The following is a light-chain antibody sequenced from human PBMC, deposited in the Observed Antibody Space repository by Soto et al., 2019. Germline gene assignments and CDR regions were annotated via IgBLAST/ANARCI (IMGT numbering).Light chain of an antibody. J-gene: IGLJ1*01. CDR1: SSNIGNNY. V-gene: IGLV1-51*02. CDR3: GTWDSSLSTKV. CDR2: ENN. Sequence: QSVLAQPPSVSAAPGQKVAISCSGGSSNIGNNYVSWYQHLPGTAPKLLIYENNRRPSGIPDRFSGSKSGPSATLDITGLQTGDEADYYCGTWDSSLSTKVFGPGTKLTVL.